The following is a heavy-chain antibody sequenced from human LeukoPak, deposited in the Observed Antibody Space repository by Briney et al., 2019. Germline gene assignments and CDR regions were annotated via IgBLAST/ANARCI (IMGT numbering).Heavy chain of an antibody. CDR3: VRDRRYASGSDAFDI. J-gene: IGHJ3*02. CDR1: GFIVSDNY. V-gene: IGHV3-53*01. Sequence: GGSLRLSCAASGFIVSDNYMTWVRQAPGKGLEWVSVIYSGGKTYYADSVKGRFTISRDNSKNTLYLEMNSLRAEDTAVYCCVRDRRYASGSDAFDIWGQGTMVTVSS. D-gene: IGHD3-10*01. CDR2: IYSGGKT.